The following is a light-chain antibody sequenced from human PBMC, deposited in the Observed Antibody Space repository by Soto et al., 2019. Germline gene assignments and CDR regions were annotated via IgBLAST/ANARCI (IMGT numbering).Light chain of an antibody. CDR1: QSVFTN. J-gene: IGKJ4*01. CDR2: GAS. V-gene: IGKV3-15*01. CDR3: QQYNKWPLT. Sequence: EIVMTQSPATLSVSPGERATLSCRASQSVFTNLAWYQQKPGQAPRLLIYGASTRATGIPARFSGSASGTEFTLTVSSLQSGDFAVYYCQQYNKWPLTFGGGTKVEIK.